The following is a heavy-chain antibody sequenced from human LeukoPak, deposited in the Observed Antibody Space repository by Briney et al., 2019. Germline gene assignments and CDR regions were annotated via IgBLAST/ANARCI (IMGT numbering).Heavy chain of an antibody. V-gene: IGHV4-59*01. CDR3: ARDRAPFGYCSSTSCYVFDY. CDR2: IYYSGST. CDR1: GGSISSYY. D-gene: IGHD2-2*03. J-gene: IGHJ4*02. Sequence: SETLSLTCTVSGGSISSYYWSWIRQPPGKGLEWIGYIYYSGSTNYNPSLKSRVTISVDTSKNQFSLKLSSVTAADTAVYYCARDRAPFGYCSSTSCYVFDYWGQGTLVTVSS.